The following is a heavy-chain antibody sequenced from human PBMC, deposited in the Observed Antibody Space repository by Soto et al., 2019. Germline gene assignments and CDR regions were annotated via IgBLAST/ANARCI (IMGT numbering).Heavy chain of an antibody. D-gene: IGHD3-16*02. CDR2: ISGRGGNT. J-gene: IGHJ4*02. V-gene: IGHV3-23*01. Sequence: EVQLLESGGGLVQPGGSLRLSCAASGFTFSSYAMSWVRQAPGKGLEWVSAISGRGGNTYYADSVKGRFTISRDNSKNTLYLQMTSLRAEDTAVYYCASEGGSYRGGSFDYWGQGTLVTVSS. CDR1: GFTFSSYA. CDR3: ASEGGSYRGGSFDY.